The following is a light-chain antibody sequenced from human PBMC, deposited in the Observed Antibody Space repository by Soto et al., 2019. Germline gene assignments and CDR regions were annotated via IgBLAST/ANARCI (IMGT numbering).Light chain of an antibody. Sequence: DIQMTQSPSSLSASLVDRVTITCRASQSISTYLNWYHQKPGKAPDLLIYAASSLKSGVPSRFSGSGSGTHFTLTITGLQPADFATYYCQQNFSIPITFGQGTRLEIK. CDR2: AAS. J-gene: IGKJ5*01. V-gene: IGKV1-39*01. CDR1: QSISTY. CDR3: QQNFSIPIT.